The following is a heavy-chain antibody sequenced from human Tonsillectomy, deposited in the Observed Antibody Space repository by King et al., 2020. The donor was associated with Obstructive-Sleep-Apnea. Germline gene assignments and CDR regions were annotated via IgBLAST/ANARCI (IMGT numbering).Heavy chain of an antibody. CDR2: INIDGSST. CDR1: GFTFSSYW. CDR3: VVVTAIDY. Sequence: VQLVESGGGLVQPGGALRLSCAASGFTFSSYWMHWVRQAPGKGLVGCCRINIDGSSTSYADSVKGRFTNSRDNAKNTLYLQMNSLRAEDTAVYYCVVVTAIDYWGQGTLVTVSS. V-gene: IGHV3-74*01. J-gene: IGHJ4*02. D-gene: IGHD2-21*02.